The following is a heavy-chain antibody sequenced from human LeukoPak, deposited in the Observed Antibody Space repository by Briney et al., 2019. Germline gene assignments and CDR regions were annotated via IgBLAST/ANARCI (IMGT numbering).Heavy chain of an antibody. CDR3: ARASGSGSLPGYFDL. CDR2: ISSSSSYI. D-gene: IGHD3-10*01. CDR1: GFTFSSYS. J-gene: IGHJ2*01. V-gene: IGHV3-21*01. Sequence: GGSLRLSCAASGFTFSSYSMNWVRQAPGKGLEWVSSISSSSSYIYYADSVKGRFTISRDNAKNSLYLQMNSLRAEDTAVYYCARASGSGSLPGYFDLWGRGTLVTVSS.